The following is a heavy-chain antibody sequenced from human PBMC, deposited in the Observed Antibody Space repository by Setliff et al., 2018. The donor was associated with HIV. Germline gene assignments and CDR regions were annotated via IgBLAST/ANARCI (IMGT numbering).Heavy chain of an antibody. Sequence: WGSLRLSCAASGFTFSNYVINWVRQAPGKGLEWISPISIGSGGAIDYADSVQGRFTISRDNSKNLLYLQMNSLRVEDTAVYYCARDYLYYNLYNGSPVYGMDV. CDR2: ISIGSGGAI. CDR3: ARDYLYYNLYNGSPVYGMDV. V-gene: IGHV3-21*01. J-gene: IGHJ6*01. CDR1: GFTFSNYV. D-gene: IGHD3-3*01.